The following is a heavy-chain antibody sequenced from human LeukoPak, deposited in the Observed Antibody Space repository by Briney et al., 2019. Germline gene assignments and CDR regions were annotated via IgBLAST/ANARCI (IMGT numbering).Heavy chain of an antibody. CDR3: ARGRITMVRGVIVFYYGMDV. CDR1: GFTFSSYS. D-gene: IGHD3-10*01. CDR2: IYSGGST. Sequence: GGSLRLSCAASGFTFSSYSMNWVRQAPGKGLEWVSVIYSGGSTYYADSVKGRFTISRDNSKNTLYLQMNSLRAEDTAVYYCARGRITMVRGVIVFYYGMDVWGQGTTVTVSS. V-gene: IGHV3-66*01. J-gene: IGHJ6*02.